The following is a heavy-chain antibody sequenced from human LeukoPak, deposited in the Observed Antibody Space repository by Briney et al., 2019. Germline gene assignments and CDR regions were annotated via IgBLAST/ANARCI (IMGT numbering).Heavy chain of an antibody. D-gene: IGHD3-10*01. CDR1: GFTFSSYS. Sequence: KPGGSLRLSCTASGFTFSSYSMNWVRNAPGTGLGWVSSSNSSSSYIYYADSVKGRFTISRDNAKNSLYLQMNSLRAEDTAVYYCARERLLWFGELSGADAFDIWGEGAMVTVSS. CDR2: SNSSSSYI. J-gene: IGHJ3*02. V-gene: IGHV3-21*01. CDR3: ARERLLWFGELSGADAFDI.